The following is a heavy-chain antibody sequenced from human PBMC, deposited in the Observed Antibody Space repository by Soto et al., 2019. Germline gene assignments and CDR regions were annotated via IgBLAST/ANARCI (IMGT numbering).Heavy chain of an antibody. J-gene: IGHJ4*02. Sequence: SLRLSCATSGFTFDDYAMHWVRQAPGKGLEWVSGISCSSGTIGYADSVKGRFTISRDNAKNSLYLQMNSLRAEDTAVYYCARDGYCSSTSCPQGYWGQGTLVTVSS. CDR2: ISCSSGTI. D-gene: IGHD2-2*01. V-gene: IGHV3-9*01. CDR3: ARDGYCSSTSCPQGY. CDR1: GFTFDDYA.